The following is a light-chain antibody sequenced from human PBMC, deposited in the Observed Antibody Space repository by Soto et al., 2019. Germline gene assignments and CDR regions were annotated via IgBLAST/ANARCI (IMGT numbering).Light chain of an antibody. CDR2: DVS. V-gene: IGLV2-14*01. CDR3: TSYTPTTTRVV. Sequence: QSALTQPASVSGSPGQSITISCTGTSSDVGAYNYVSWYQHYPGKAPKLMIYDVSNRPSGVSNRFSGSKSGNTASLTISGLQAEDEADYYCTSYTPTTTRVVFGTGTKLTVL. J-gene: IGLJ2*01. CDR1: SSDVGAYNY.